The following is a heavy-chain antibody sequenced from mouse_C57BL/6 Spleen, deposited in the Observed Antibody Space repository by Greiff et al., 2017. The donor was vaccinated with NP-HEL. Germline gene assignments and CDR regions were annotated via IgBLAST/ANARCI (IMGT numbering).Heavy chain of an antibody. V-gene: IGHV1-62-2*01. CDR1: GYTFTEYT. J-gene: IGHJ4*01. CDR3: ARHEALRGAMDY. Sequence: VHLVESGAELVKPGASVKLSCKASGYTFTEYTIHWVKQRSGQGLEWIGWFYPGSGSIKYNEKFKDKATLTADKSSSTVYMELSRLTSEDSAVYFCARHEALRGAMDYWGQGTSVTVSS. D-gene: IGHD3-2*02. CDR2: FYPGSGSI.